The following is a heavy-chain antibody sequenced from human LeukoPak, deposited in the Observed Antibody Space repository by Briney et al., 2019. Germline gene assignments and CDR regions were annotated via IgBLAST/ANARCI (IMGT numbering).Heavy chain of an antibody. V-gene: IGHV4-31*03. Sequence: SETLSLTCTVSGGSISSGGYCWSWIRQHPGKGLEWIGYIYYSGSTYYNPSLKSRVTISVDTSKNQFSLKLSSVTAADTAVYYCARAEAARQFDYWGQGTLVTVSS. J-gene: IGHJ4*02. CDR2: IYYSGST. CDR1: GGSISSGGYC. D-gene: IGHD6-6*01. CDR3: ARAEAARQFDY.